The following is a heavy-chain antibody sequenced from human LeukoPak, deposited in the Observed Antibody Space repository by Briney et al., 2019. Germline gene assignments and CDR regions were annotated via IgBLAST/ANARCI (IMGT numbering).Heavy chain of an antibody. CDR1: GFTFSSYD. V-gene: IGHV3-13*01. CDR3: ARAEVGATPRGYYYYGMDV. J-gene: IGHJ6*02. Sequence: GGSLRLSCAASGFTFSSYDMHGVRQATGKGLEWVSAIGTAGDTYYPGSVKGRFTISRENAKNSLYLQMNSLRAGDTAVYYCARAEVGATPRGYYYYGMDVWGQGTTLTVSS. CDR2: IGTAGDT. D-gene: IGHD1-26*01.